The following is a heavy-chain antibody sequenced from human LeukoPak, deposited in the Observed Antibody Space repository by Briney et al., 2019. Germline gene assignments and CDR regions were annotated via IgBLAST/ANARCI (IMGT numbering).Heavy chain of an antibody. J-gene: IGHJ4*02. CDR3: AARGYYDILTGYFAPTFIFDY. CDR2: INHSGST. CDR1: GGSFSGYY. Sequence: SETLSLTCAVYGGSFSGYYWSWIRQPPGKGLEWIGEINHSGSTNYNPSLKSRVTISVDTSKNQFSLKLSSVTAADTAVYYCAARGYYDILTGYFAPTFIFDYWGQGTLVTVSS. V-gene: IGHV4-34*01. D-gene: IGHD3-9*01.